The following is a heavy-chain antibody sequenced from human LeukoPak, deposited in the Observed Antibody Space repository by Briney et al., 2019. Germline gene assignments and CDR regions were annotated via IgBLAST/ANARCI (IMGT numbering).Heavy chain of an antibody. CDR2: LIPIYGSA. CDR1: GGSFTFASHA. D-gene: IGHD3-22*01. Sequence: SVKVSCKASGGSFTFASHAISWVRQAPGQGLEWMGGLIPIYGSANYAQKFQGRVTITSDESTRTVFMELSSLRPEDSAVYYCAGFFYDNSGDAFDIWGQGTMVTVSS. V-gene: IGHV1-69*13. CDR3: AGFFYDNSGDAFDI. J-gene: IGHJ3*02.